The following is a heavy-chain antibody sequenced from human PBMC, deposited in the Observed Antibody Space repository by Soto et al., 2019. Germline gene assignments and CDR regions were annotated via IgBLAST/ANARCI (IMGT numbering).Heavy chain of an antibody. CDR1: GFTVSSNY. J-gene: IGHJ4*02. V-gene: IGHV3-66*02. D-gene: IGHD1-7*01. CDR2: IYSGGST. CDR3: ARLRWNYGGYYFDY. Sequence: GGSLRLSCAASGFTVSSNYMSWVRQAPGKGLEWVSVIYSGGSTYYADSVKGRFTISRDNSKNTLYLQMNSLRAEDTAVYYCARLRWNYGGYYFDYWGQGTLVTVSS.